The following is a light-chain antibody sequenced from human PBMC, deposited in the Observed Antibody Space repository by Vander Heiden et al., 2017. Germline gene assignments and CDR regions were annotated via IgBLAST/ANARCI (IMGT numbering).Light chain of an antibody. Sequence: EIVLTQSPATLSLSPVDSATLSCSARQSVSSYLVWYQQQPGQDPRILINDASNRATGILARFSGSGSGTDFTLTISSLEPEDFAVYYCQQRSNWPPLTFGGGTKVEIK. V-gene: IGKV3-11*01. J-gene: IGKJ4*01. CDR1: QSVSSY. CDR2: DAS. CDR3: QQRSNWPPLT.